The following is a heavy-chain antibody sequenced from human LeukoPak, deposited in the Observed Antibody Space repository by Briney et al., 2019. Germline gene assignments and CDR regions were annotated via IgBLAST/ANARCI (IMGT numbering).Heavy chain of an antibody. CDR3: ARLPTIYGSGSYWGFDY. CDR2: INHSGST. CDR1: GGSFSGYY. V-gene: IGHV4-34*01. D-gene: IGHD3-10*01. Sequence: SETLSLACAVYGGSFSGYYWSWIRQPPGKGLEWIGEINHSGSTNYNPSLTSRVTISVYTSKNQFSLKLSSVTAADTALYYCARLPTIYGSGSYWGFDYWGQGTLVTVSS. J-gene: IGHJ4*02.